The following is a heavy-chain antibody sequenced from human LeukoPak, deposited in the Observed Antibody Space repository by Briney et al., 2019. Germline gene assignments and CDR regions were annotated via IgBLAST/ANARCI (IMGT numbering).Heavy chain of an antibody. V-gene: IGHV3-7*03. J-gene: IGHJ4*02. CDR3: VRAIGANVSY. CDR2: INQDGSEK. D-gene: IGHD3-10*01. CDR1: GFTFSSYW. Sequence: PGGSLRLSCAASGFTFSSYWMNWARQAPGKGLEWVANINQDGSEKYYVDSVRGRFTISRDNAENSLYLQMNSLRAEDTAVYYCVRAIGANVSYWGQGTLVTVSS.